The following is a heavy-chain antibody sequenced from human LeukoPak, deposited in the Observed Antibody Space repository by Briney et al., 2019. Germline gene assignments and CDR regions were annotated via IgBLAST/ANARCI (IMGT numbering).Heavy chain of an antibody. Sequence: SQTLSLTCAISGDSVSSNSAAWTWLRQSSSRGLEWLGRTYYRSKWYNDYAVSVKSRITINPDTSKNQFSLQLNSVTPEDTAVYYCAREELDAFDIWGQGTMVTVSS. CDR1: GDSVSSNSAA. D-gene: IGHD1-7*01. CDR2: TYYRSKWYN. CDR3: AREELDAFDI. V-gene: IGHV6-1*01. J-gene: IGHJ3*02.